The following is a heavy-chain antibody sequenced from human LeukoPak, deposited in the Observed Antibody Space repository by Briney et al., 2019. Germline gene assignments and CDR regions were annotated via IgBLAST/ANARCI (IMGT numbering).Heavy chain of an antibody. D-gene: IGHD3-3*01. V-gene: IGHV4-59*01. CDR3: AREGLRFLEWASDAFDI. J-gene: IGHJ3*02. CDR2: IYYSGST. CDR1: GGSISSYY. Sequence: PSETLSLTCTVSGGSISSYYWSWIRQPPGKGLEWIGYIYYSGSTNYNPSLKSRVTISVDTYKNQFSLKLSSVTAADTAVYYCAREGLRFLEWASDAFDIWGQGTMVTVSS.